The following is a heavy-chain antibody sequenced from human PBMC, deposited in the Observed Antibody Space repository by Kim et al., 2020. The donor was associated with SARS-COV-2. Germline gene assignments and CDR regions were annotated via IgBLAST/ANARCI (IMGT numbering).Heavy chain of an antibody. CDR2: IDPSDSYT. J-gene: IGHJ5*02. V-gene: IGHV5-10-1*01. Sequence: GESLKISCKGSGYSFTSYWISWVRQMPGKGLEWMGRIDPSDSYTNYSPSFQGHVTISADKSISTAYLQWSSLKASDTAMYYCARHSPLPYCSSTSCYAADWFDPWGQGTLVTVSS. CDR1: GYSFTSYW. CDR3: ARHSPLPYCSSTSCYAADWFDP. D-gene: IGHD2-2*01.